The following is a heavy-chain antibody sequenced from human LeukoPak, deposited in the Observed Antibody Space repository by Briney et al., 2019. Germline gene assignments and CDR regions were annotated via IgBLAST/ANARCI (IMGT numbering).Heavy chain of an antibody. CDR2: IIPIFGTA. D-gene: IGHD6-13*01. V-gene: IGHV1-69*05. CDR1: GGTFSSYA. Sequence: SVKVSCKASGGTFSSYAISWVRQAPGQGLEWMGRIIPIFGTANYAQKFQGRVTITTDESTSTAYMELSSLRSEDTAVYYCASSPSSSWRNWLDPWGQGTLVTVSS. CDR3: ASSPSSSWRNWLDP. J-gene: IGHJ5*02.